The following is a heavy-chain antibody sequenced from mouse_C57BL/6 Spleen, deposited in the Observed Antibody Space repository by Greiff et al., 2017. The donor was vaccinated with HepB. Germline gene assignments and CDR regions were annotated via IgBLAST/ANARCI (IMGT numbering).Heavy chain of an antibody. D-gene: IGHD1-1*01. J-gene: IGHJ4*01. Sequence: EVQLQQSGPELVKPGASVKIPCKASGYTFTDYNMDWVKQSHGKSLEWIGDINPNNGGTIYNQKFKGKATLTVDKSSSTAYMELRSLTSEDTAVYDGARSPSYGSSYVPMDYWGQGTSVTVSS. CDR2: INPNNGGT. CDR1: GYTFTDYN. CDR3: ARSPSYGSSYVPMDY. V-gene: IGHV1-18*01.